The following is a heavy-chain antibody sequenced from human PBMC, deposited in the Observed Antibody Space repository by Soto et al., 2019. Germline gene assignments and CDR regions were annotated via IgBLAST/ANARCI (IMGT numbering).Heavy chain of an antibody. J-gene: IGHJ6*02. V-gene: IGHV1-69*13. CDR3: ARDGPYYYGSGSPYYYSGMGV. D-gene: IGHD3-10*01. CDR1: GGTFSSYA. Sequence: SVKVSCKASGGTFSSYAISWVRQAPGQGLEWMGGIIPIFGTANYAQKFQGRVTITADESTSTAYMELSSLRSEDTAVYYCARDGPYYYGSGSPYYYSGMGVWGQGTTVTVSS. CDR2: IIPIFGTA.